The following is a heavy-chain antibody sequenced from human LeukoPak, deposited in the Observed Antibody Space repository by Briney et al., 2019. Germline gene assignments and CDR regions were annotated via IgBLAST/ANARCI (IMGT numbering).Heavy chain of an antibody. V-gene: IGHV3-23*01. J-gene: IGHJ4*02. CDR1: GFTFSSYW. Sequence: GGSLRLSCAASGFTFSSYWMSWVRQAPGKGLEWVSVIRGGGGSTYYADSVKGRFTISRDNSKNTLYLQMNSLKAEDTARYYCAKDLYGDYGGIDYWGQGTLVTVSS. D-gene: IGHD4-17*01. CDR3: AKDLYGDYGGIDY. CDR2: IRGGGGST.